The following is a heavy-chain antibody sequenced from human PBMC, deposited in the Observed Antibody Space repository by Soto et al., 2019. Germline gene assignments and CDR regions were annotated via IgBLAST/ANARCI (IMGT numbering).Heavy chain of an antibody. D-gene: IGHD6-13*01. CDR1: GFSLSTSGVG. V-gene: IGHV2-5*02. Sequence: QITLKESGPPLVKPTQTLTLTCTFSGFSLSTSGVGVGWIRQPPGKALEWLALLYWDDDKRYSPSLKSRLTITQDTSTNQVVRTMTNMDPVDTATYYCAHRLVRTDRLYSGSGYGSEWFDPWGQGTLVTVSS. CDR3: AHRLVRTDRLYSGSGYGSEWFDP. J-gene: IGHJ5*02. CDR2: LYWDDDK.